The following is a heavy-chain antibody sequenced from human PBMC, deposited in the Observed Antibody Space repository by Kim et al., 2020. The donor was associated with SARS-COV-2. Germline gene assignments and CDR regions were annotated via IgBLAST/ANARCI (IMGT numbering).Heavy chain of an antibody. CDR2: ISSSSSYI. D-gene: IGHD6-13*01. Sequence: GGSLRLSCAASRFTFSTYTMNWVRQAPGKGLEWVSSISSSSSYIYYADSVKGRFTISRDNAKNSLYLQMNSLRAEDTAVYYCARVSLAAAGPWYYYYGM. V-gene: IGHV3-21*01. J-gene: IGHJ6*01. CDR3: ARVSLAAAGPWYYYYGM. CDR1: RFTFSTYT.